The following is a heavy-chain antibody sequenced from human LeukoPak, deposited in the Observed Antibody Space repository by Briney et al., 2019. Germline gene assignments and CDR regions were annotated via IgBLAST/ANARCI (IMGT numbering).Heavy chain of an antibody. V-gene: IGHV4-34*01. J-gene: IGHJ4*02. CDR2: INHSGST. Sequence: SETLSLTCAVYGGSFSGYYWSCIRQPPGKGLEWIGEINHSGSTNYNPSLKSRVTISVDTSKNQFSLKLSSVTAADTAVYYCARVSAAMVSYDYWGQGTLVTVSS. CDR1: GGSFSGYY. CDR3: ARVSAAMVSYDY. D-gene: IGHD2-2*01.